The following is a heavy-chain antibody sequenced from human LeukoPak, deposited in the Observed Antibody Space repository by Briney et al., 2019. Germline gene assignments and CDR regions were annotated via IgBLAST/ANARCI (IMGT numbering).Heavy chain of an antibody. V-gene: IGHV4-34*01. CDR3: ARATGSSWYTLGY. Sequence: PSETLSLTCAVYGGSFSGYYWSWIRQPPGKGLEWIGEINHSGSTNYNPSLKSRVTISVDTSKNQFSLKLSSVTAADTAVYYCARATGSSWYTLGYWGQGTLVTVPS. CDR2: INHSGST. D-gene: IGHD6-13*01. CDR1: GGSFSGYY. J-gene: IGHJ4*02.